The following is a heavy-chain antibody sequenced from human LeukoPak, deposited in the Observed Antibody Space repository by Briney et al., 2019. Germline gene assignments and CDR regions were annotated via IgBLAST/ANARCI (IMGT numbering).Heavy chain of an antibody. CDR2: ISYDGSNT. CDR1: GFPFSTYA. V-gene: IGHV3-30-3*01. J-gene: IGHJ4*02. CDR3: ARGAPPDS. Sequence: PGRSLRLSCAASGFPFSTYAMYWVRQAPGKGLEWVAVISYDGSNTFYADFVKGRFTIPRDNSRNTLCLQMDSLRGEDTAVYYCARGAPPDSWGQGTLVTVSS.